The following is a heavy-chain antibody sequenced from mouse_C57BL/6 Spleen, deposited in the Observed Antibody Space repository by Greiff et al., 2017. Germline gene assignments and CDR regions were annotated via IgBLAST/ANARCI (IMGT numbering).Heavy chain of an antibody. J-gene: IGHJ1*03. CDR1: GYTFTSYW. Sequence: QVQLQQPGAELVKPGASVKLSCKASGYTFTSYWMHWVKQRPGQGLEWIGMIHPNSGSTNYNEKFKSKATLTVDKSSSTAYMQLSSLTSEYSAVYYCARSLVATKYFDVWGTGTTVTVSS. D-gene: IGHD1-1*01. V-gene: IGHV1-64*01. CDR3: ARSLVATKYFDV. CDR2: IHPNSGST.